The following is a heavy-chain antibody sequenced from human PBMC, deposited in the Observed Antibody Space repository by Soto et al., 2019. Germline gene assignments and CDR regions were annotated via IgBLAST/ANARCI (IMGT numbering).Heavy chain of an antibody. V-gene: IGHV2-5*04. CDR1: GFSLSTSAVA. D-gene: IGHD1-1*01. CDR3: VRRYDPDYLEY. J-gene: IGHJ4*02. CDR2: VYGNDDE. Sequence: QVTLQESGPTLVKPTQTLTLTCTFSGFSLSTSAVAVGWIRQSPGKALQWLAIVYGNDDEYYSPALRSRLTITRDNSQNQVVLTLNDMNPVETGTYSFVRRYDPDYLEYWGQGTLVTVSS.